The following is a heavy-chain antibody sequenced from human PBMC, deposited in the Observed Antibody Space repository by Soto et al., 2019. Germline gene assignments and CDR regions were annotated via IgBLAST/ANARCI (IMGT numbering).Heavy chain of an antibody. Sequence: GGSLRLSCAASGFTFSSYGMHWVRQAPGKGLEWVAVIWYDGSNKYYADSVKGRFTISRDNSKNTLYLQMNSLRAEDTAVYYCARDILTIDSSSSDFDYWGQGTLVTVSS. J-gene: IGHJ4*02. CDR3: ARDILTIDSSSSDFDY. CDR1: GFTFSSYG. V-gene: IGHV3-33*01. D-gene: IGHD6-6*01. CDR2: IWYDGSNK.